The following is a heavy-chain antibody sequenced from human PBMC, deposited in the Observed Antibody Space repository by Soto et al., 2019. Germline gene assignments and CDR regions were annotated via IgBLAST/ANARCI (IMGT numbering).Heavy chain of an antibody. J-gene: IGHJ4*02. V-gene: IGHV4-59*01. CDR3: TVGGGWLTDY. CDR1: GGSLSSGF. D-gene: IGHD5-12*01. Sequence: QVQLQESGPGLVKPSETLSLTCSVSGGSLSSGFWGWFRQPPGKGLEWIGFIHYSGSTTYNPSLTSRLTISLDTSKKHFSLRLSSVTAADTALYYCTVGGGWLTDYWGQGTLVTVSS. CDR2: IHYSGST.